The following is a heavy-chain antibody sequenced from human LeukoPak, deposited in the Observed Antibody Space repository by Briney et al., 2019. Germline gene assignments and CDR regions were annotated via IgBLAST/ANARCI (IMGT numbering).Heavy chain of an antibody. CDR1: GGSFSGYY. J-gene: IGHJ3*02. Sequence: ASETLSLTCAVYGGSFSGYYWSWIRQPPGKGLEWIGEINHSGSTNYNPSLKSRVTISVDTSKNQFSLKLSSVTAADTAVYYCARDGAQTLRGADAFDIWGQGTMVTVSS. V-gene: IGHV4-34*01. CDR3: ARDGAQTLRGADAFDI. D-gene: IGHD4-17*01. CDR2: INHSGST.